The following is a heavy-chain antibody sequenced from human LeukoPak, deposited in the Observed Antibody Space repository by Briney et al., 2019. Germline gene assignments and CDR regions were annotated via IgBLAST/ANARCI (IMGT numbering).Heavy chain of an antibody. Sequence: SETLSLTCAVYGGSFSGYYWSWIRQPPGKGLERIGEINHSGSTNYNPSLKSRVTISVDTSKNQFSLKLSSVTAADTAVYYCARCPRAARNWYFDLWGRGTLVTVSS. CDR2: INHSGST. J-gene: IGHJ2*01. D-gene: IGHD6-13*01. V-gene: IGHV4-34*01. CDR1: GGSFSGYY. CDR3: ARCPRAARNWYFDL.